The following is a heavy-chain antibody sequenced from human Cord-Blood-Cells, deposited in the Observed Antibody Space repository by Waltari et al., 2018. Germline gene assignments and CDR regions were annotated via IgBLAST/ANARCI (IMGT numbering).Heavy chain of an antibody. V-gene: IGHV4-34*01. Sequence: QVQLQQWGAGLLKPSETLSLTCAVYGGSFSGYYWSWIRQPPGQGLEWIGEINHSGSTNYNPSLKSRVTISVDTSKNQFSLKLSSVTAADTAVYYCARLRGYCSGGSWYSYYYYGMDVWGQGTTVTVSS. CDR1: GGSFSGYY. J-gene: IGHJ6*02. CDR3: ARLRGYCSGGSWYSYYYYGMDV. D-gene: IGHD2-15*01. CDR2: INHSGST.